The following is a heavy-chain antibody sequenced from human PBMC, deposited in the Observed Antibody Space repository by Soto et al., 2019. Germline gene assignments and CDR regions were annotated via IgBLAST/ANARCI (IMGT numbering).Heavy chain of an antibody. CDR1: GFTFSNNG. J-gene: IGHJ4*02. D-gene: IGHD2-15*01. CDR2: ISYDGTKK. V-gene: IGHV3-30*18. CDR3: AKEGQWVDTYLEY. Sequence: QVQLVEAGGGVVQSGRSLRLSCAASGFTFSNNGMHWVRQAPGKGLEWVALISYDGTKKYYADSVKGRFTVSRDNHENTLYLQMNRLRPEDTAVYYCAKEGQWVDTYLEYWGQGTLVAVSS.